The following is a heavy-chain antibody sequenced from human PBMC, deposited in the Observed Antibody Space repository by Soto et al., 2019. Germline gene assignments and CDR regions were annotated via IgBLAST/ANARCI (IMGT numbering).Heavy chain of an antibody. Sequence: QLHLVQSGAVVKKPGASVTVSCSASGYPVTAYYMHWGRQAPGRGLEWMGGINPATGAAKYTQTFQGRVTMTRDTSTSTVFMELGGLTSEDTAVFYCARGGGVGVAGSADFDMWGQGTLVTVSS. V-gene: IGHV1-2*02. CDR3: ARGGGVGVAGSADFDM. CDR2: INPATGAA. CDR1: GYPVTAYY. D-gene: IGHD3-3*01. J-gene: IGHJ3*02.